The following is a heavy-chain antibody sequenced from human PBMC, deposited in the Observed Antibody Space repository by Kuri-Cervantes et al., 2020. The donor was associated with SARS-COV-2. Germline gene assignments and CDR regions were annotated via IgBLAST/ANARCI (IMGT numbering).Heavy chain of an antibody. CDR3: ARSPGDGDYDPFDY. J-gene: IGHJ4*02. Sequence: GESLKISCAASGFTFSSYSMNWVRQAPGKGLEWVSYISSSSSTIYYADSVKGRFTISRDNAKNSLYLQMNSLRAEDTAVYYCARSPGDGDYDPFDYWGQGTWSPDPQ. D-gene: IGHD4-17*01. V-gene: IGHV3-48*01. CDR2: ISSSSSTI. CDR1: GFTFSSYS.